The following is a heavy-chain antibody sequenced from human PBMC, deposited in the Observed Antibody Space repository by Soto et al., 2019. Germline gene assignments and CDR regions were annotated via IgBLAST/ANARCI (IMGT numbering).Heavy chain of an antibody. J-gene: IGHJ6*02. D-gene: IGHD2-2*01. CDR1: GYTFTSYA. V-gene: IGHV1-3*01. Sequence: ASVKVSCKASGYTFTSYAMHWVRQAPGQRLEWMGWINAGNGNTKYSQKFQGRVTITRDTSASTAYMELSSLRSEDTAVYYCARGLGPDAMSYYYGMDVWGQGTKVTVSS. CDR2: INAGNGNT. CDR3: ARGLGPDAMSYYYGMDV.